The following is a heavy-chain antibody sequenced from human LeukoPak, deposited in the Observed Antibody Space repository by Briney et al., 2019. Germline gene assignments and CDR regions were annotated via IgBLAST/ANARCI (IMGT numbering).Heavy chain of an antibody. CDR1: GGTFSSYA. V-gene: IGHV1-69*13. CDR2: IIPIFGTA. Sequence: SVKVSCKASGGTFSSYAISWVRQAPGQGLEWMGGIIPIFGTANYAQKFQGRVTITADESTSTAYMELSSLRAEDTAVYYCARVSPSGYCSSTSCYGWFDPWGQGTLVTVSS. CDR3: ARVSPSGYCSSTSCYGWFDP. J-gene: IGHJ5*02. D-gene: IGHD2-2*01.